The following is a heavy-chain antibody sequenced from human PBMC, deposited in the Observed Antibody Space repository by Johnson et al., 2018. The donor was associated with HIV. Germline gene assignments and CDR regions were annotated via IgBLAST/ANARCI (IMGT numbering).Heavy chain of an antibody. CDR1: GFTFSNYW. V-gene: IGHV3-7*04. Sequence: VQLVESGGGLVQPGGSLRLSCAASGFTFSNYWMTWVRQAPGKGLEWVANIKQDGSEKYYVASVKGRFTISRDNAKTSLYLQMSSLRAEDTAVYYCARGRGALDIWGQGTMVTVSS. CDR3: ARGRGALDI. J-gene: IGHJ3*02. CDR2: IKQDGSEK. D-gene: IGHD3-16*01.